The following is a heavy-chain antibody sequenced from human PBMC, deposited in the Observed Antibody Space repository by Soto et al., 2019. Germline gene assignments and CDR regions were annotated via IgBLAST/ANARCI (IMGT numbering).Heavy chain of an antibody. CDR2: INAGNGNT. Sequence: ASVKVSCKASGYTFTSYAMHWVRQAPGQRFEWMGWINAGNGNTKYSQKFQGRVTITRDTSASTAYMELSSLRSEDTAVYYCARGRASTDYYYYYGMDVWGQGTTVTVSS. J-gene: IGHJ6*02. CDR3: ARGRASTDYYYYYGMDV. D-gene: IGHD2-2*01. V-gene: IGHV1-3*01. CDR1: GYTFTSYA.